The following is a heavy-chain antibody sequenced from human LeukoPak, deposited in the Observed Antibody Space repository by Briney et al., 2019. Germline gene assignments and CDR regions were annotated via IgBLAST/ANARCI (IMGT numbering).Heavy chain of an antibody. CDR2: ITLSCQNT. CDR3: VKYDYCSIPGCVIDALVV. Sequence: GGSLRLSCAASGFPFCVFAMSWVRQVPGGGVQWVSTITLSCQNTYYPDSVKGRFTISRYDYKGILYLQMNSLRAENTAMYYCVKYDYCSIPGCVIDALVVWGQGTVVTVSS. V-gene: IGHV3-23*01. D-gene: IGHD4-11*01. J-gene: IGHJ3*01. CDR1: GFPFCVFA.